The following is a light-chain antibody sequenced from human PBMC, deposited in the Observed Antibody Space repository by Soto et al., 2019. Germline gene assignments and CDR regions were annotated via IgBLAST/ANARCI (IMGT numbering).Light chain of an antibody. CDR1: QSVSSY. CDR3: QQRSNWPT. J-gene: IGKJ1*01. CDR2: DAS. V-gene: IGKV3-11*01. Sequence: EMVMTQSPATLSVSPGERATLSCRASQSVSSYLAWYQQKPGQAPRLLIYDASNRATGIQARFSGSGSGTDFTLTISSLEPEDFAVYDCQQRSNWPTFGQGTKVDIK.